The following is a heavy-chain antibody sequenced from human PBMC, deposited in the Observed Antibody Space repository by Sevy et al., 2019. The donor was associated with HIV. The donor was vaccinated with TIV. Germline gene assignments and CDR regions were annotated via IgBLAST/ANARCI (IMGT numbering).Heavy chain of an antibody. V-gene: IGHV3-21*01. CDR3: ARDKGSSSSVWFDP. Sequence: GGSLRLSCAASGFTFSSYSMNWVRQAPGKGLEWVSSISSSSSYIYYADSVKGRFTISRDNAKNALYLQMNSLRAEDTAVYYCARDKGSSSSVWFDPWGQGTLVTVSS. CDR1: GFTFSSYS. J-gene: IGHJ5*02. D-gene: IGHD6-6*01. CDR2: ISSSSSYI.